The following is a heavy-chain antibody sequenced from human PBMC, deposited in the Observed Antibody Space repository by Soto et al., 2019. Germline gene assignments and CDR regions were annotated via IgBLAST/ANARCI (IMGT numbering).Heavy chain of an antibody. Sequence: TSETLSLTCTVAGGSISSGGYYWSWIRKHPGKGLEWIGYIYYSGSTYYNPSLKSRVTISVDTSKNQFSLKLSSVTAADTAVYYCARAHPYCSSTSCYAGWFDPWGQGTLVTVSS. CDR3: ARAHPYCSSTSCYAGWFDP. CDR2: IYYSGST. CDR1: GGSISSGGYY. J-gene: IGHJ5*02. V-gene: IGHV4-31*03. D-gene: IGHD2-2*01.